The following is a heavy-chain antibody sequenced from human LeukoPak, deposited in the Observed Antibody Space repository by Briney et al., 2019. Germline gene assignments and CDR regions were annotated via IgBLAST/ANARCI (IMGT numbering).Heavy chain of an antibody. CDR3: ARHRFRSSGSSYFDY. J-gene: IGHJ4*02. V-gene: IGHV4-34*01. Sequence: PSETLSLTCAVYGGSFSGYYWSWIRQPPGKGLGWIGEINHSGSTNYNPSLKSRVTISVDTSKNQFSLKLSSVTAADTAVYYCARHRFRSSGSSYFDYWGQGTLVTVSS. CDR2: INHSGST. D-gene: IGHD3-10*01. CDR1: GGSFSGYY.